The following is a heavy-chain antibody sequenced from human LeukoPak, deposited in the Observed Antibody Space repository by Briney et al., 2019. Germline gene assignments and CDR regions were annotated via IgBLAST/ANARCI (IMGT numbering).Heavy chain of an antibody. CDR3: ARHEGDSTNYFDY. Sequence: SETLSLTCTVSGGSISSSSYYWGWIRQPPGKGLEWIGSIYYSGSTYYNPSLKSRVTISVDTSKNQFSLKLSSVTAADTAVYYCARHEGDSTNYFDYWGQGTLVTVSS. D-gene: IGHD2-2*01. V-gene: IGHV4-39*01. CDR1: GGSISSSSYY. CDR2: IYYSGST. J-gene: IGHJ4*02.